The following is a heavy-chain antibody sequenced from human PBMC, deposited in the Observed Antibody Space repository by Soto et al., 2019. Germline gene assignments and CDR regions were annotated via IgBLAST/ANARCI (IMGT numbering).Heavy chain of an antibody. D-gene: IGHD1-1*01. Sequence: GGSLRLSCAASGFTFSSSAMNWVRPAPGKGLEWVSVISGSDGRTYYADSVKGRFTISRDNSKNTLYLDMNSLRAEDTAVYYCAKSLNINWKNWFDPWGQGTLVTVSS. J-gene: IGHJ5*02. CDR2: ISGSDGRT. CDR3: AKSLNINWKNWFDP. CDR1: GFTFSSSA. V-gene: IGHV3-23*01.